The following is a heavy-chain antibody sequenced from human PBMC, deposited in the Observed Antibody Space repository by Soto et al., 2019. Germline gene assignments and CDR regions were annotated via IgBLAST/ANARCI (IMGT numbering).Heavy chain of an antibody. J-gene: IGHJ4*02. CDR1: VYSFTSYD. CDR3: ARDLTYYYGSGSPY. CDR2: MNPNSGNT. V-gene: IGHV1-8*01. D-gene: IGHD3-10*01. Sequence: ASVKGSCKGAVYSFTSYDIDWVRLATGQGLEWMGWMNPNSGNTGYAQKFQGRVTMTRNTSISTAYMELSSLRSEDTAVYYCARDLTYYYGSGSPYWGQGTLVTVSS.